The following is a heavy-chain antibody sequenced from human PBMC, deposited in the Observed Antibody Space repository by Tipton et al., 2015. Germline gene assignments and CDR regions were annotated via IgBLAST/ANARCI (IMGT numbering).Heavy chain of an antibody. V-gene: IGHV4-4*02. Sequence: TLSLTCTVSGDSISSSSWWSWVRQPPGKGLEWIGEINHGGSTNYNPSLKSRVIISVDTSKNQLSLKLRSVTVADTAVYYCARHIFGVLAQYTHWFDPWGQGTLVTVSS. D-gene: IGHD3-3*02. J-gene: IGHJ5*02. CDR3: ARHIFGVLAQYTHWFDP. CDR1: GDSISSSSW. CDR2: INHGGST.